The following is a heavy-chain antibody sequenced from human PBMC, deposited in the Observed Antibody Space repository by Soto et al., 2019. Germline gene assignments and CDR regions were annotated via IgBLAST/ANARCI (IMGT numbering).Heavy chain of an antibody. Sequence: GGSLRLSCAGSGFTFGDSYMSWIRQAPGKGLEWLSYISPGSRYPAYADSVKGRFTISRDNAKRSLYLQMNSLRAEDTAVYYCAKDPGRASPYYYGMDVWGQGTTVTVSS. CDR3: AKDPGRASPYYYGMDV. V-gene: IGHV3-11*05. J-gene: IGHJ6*02. CDR1: GFTFGDSY. CDR2: ISPGSRYP.